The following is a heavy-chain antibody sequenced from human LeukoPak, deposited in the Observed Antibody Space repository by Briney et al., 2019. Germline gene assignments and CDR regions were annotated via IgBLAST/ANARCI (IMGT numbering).Heavy chain of an antibody. V-gene: IGHV4-4*02. CDR2: IHHSGST. CDR1: GGSISSSNW. Sequence: SGTLSLTCAVSGGSISSSNWWSWVRQPPGKGLEWIGEIHHSGSTDYNPSLKSRVTISVDTSKNQFSLKLSSVTAADTAVYYCARAGCSGGSCYYKPLLDYWGQGTLVTVSS. D-gene: IGHD2-15*01. CDR3: ARAGCSGGSCYYKPLLDY. J-gene: IGHJ4*02.